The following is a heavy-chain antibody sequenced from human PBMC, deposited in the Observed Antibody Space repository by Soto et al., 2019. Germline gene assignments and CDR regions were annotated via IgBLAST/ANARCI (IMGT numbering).Heavy chain of an antibody. CDR1: GGPISSSSYY. CDR2: IYYSGST. Sequence: PSETLSLTCTVSGGPISSSSYYWGWIRQPPGKGLEWIGSIYYSGSTYYNPSLKSRVTISVDTSKNQFSLKLSSVTAADTAVYYCARLARNRGATMRYCSGGSCYGWFDHWGQGTLVTVSS. D-gene: IGHD2-15*01. V-gene: IGHV4-39*01. J-gene: IGHJ5*02. CDR3: ARLARNRGATMRYCSGGSCYGWFDH.